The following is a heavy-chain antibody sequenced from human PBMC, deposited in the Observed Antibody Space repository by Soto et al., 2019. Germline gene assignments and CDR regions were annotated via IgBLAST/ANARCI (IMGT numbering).Heavy chain of an antibody. D-gene: IGHD5-18*01. J-gene: IGHJ4*02. CDR2: IYWDDDK. Sequence: QITLKESGPTLVKPTQTLTLTCTFSGFSLSTSGVGVGWIRQPPGKALEWLALIYWDDDKRYSPSLKSSITITKDPTKNQVAHTITSMDAVHTATYYCAVCMDRRSSYSYYGYWGQGTLVTVSP. CDR3: AVCMDRRSSYSYYGY. CDR1: GFSLSTSGVG. V-gene: IGHV2-5*02.